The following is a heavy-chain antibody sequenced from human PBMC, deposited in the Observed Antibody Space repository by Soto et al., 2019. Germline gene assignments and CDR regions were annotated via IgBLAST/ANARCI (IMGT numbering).Heavy chain of an antibody. V-gene: IGHV4-34*01. CDR1: GGSFSGYY. CDR2: INHSGNI. CDR3: ARVKIVVVPAAILYYYYYGMDV. Sequence: SETLSLTCAVYGGSFSGYYWSWIRQSPGKGLEWIGEINHSGNINQNPSLKSRVTISVDTSKNQFSLKLSSVTAADTAVYYCARVKIVVVPAAILYYYYYGMDVWGQGTTVTVSS. D-gene: IGHD2-2*02. J-gene: IGHJ6*02.